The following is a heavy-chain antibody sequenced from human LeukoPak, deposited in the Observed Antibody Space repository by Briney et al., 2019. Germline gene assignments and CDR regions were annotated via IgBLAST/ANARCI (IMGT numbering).Heavy chain of an antibody. CDR2: ISHSGDT. Sequence: PSETLSLTCSVSGGSFSGYLWSWIRQPPGKGLEWIGYISHSGDTNYAPSLNSRVTISLDTSKNQFSLTLSSASAADTAVYYCARSHGLYWGQGTLVTVSS. CDR1: GGSFSGYL. CDR3: ARSHGLY. V-gene: IGHV4-59*01. J-gene: IGHJ4*02.